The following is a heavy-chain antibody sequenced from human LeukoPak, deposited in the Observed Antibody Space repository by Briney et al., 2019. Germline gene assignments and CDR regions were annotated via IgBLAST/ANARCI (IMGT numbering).Heavy chain of an antibody. V-gene: IGHV4-59*11. Sequence: SETLSLTCTVSGGSISSHYWSWIRQPPGKGLEWIGYIYYSGSTNYNPSLKSRVTISVVTSKNQFSLKLSSVTAADTAVYYCARVGYCSSTSCPHFDYWGQGTLVTVSS. CDR1: GGSISSHY. CDR2: IYYSGST. J-gene: IGHJ4*02. CDR3: ARVGYCSSTSCPHFDY. D-gene: IGHD2-2*01.